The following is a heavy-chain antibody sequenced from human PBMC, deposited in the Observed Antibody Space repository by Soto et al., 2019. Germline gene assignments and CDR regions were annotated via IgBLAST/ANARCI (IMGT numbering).Heavy chain of an antibody. CDR2: IIPILGIA. CDR1: GGTFSSYT. Sequence: QVQLVQSGAEVKKPGSSVKVSCKASGGTFSSYTISWVRQAPGQGLEWMGRIIPILGIANYAQKFQGRVTITADKSTSTAYMELSSLRSEDTAVYYCARAIAAAGTYYYYYGMDVWGQGTKVTVSS. J-gene: IGHJ6*02. D-gene: IGHD6-13*01. CDR3: ARAIAAAGTYYYYYGMDV. V-gene: IGHV1-69*02.